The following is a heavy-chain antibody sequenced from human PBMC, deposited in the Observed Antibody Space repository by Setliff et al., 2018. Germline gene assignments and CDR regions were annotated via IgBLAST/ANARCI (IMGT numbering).Heavy chain of an antibody. CDR1: GYTSYTYA. D-gene: IGHD5-18*01. Sequence: ASVKVSCKASGYTSYTYAITWVRQAPGQGLEWIGWISGYYNRTNYAQRFQDRVTMTTDTSTGTAYMELKSLTSENTAVYYCAREGVDTRSSTDYRYYMDVWGKGTTVTVS. J-gene: IGHJ6*03. V-gene: IGHV1-18*01. CDR3: AREGVDTRSSTDYRYYMDV. CDR2: ISGYYNRT.